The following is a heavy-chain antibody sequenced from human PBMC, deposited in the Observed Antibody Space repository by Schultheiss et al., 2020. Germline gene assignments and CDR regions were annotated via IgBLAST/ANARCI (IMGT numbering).Heavy chain of an antibody. V-gene: IGHV3-15*01. CDR3: ARDRRYPDGKRWFDP. CDR1: GFTFSSYA. Sequence: LSLTCAASGFTFSSYAMSWVRQAPGKGLEWVGRIKSKTDGGTTDYAAPVKGRFTISRDDSKNTLYLQMNSLRAEDTAVYYCARDRRYPDGKRWFDPWGQGTLVTVSS. D-gene: IGHD1-14*01. CDR2: IKSKTDGGTT. J-gene: IGHJ5*02.